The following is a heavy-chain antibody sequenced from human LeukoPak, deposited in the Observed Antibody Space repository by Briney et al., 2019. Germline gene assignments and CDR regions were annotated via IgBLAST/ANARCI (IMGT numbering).Heavy chain of an antibody. CDR2: IYYSGST. Sequence: PSETLSLTCSVSGVSISSYYWIWIRQPPGKGLVGIGYIYYSGSTNYNPSHKSRVTISVDASKTEFSLKLSPDTAADAAVYYCARVANYGDYMVDYWGQGTLVTVSS. CDR1: GVSISSYY. J-gene: IGHJ4*02. D-gene: IGHD4-17*01. CDR3: ARVANYGDYMVDY. V-gene: IGHV4-59*08.